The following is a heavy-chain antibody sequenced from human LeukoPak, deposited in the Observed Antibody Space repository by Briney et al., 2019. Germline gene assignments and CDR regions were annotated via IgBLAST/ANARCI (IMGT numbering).Heavy chain of an antibody. Sequence: GGSLRLSCAASGFTFSSYAMSWVRQAPGKGLEGVSAISGSGGSTYYADSVKGRFTISRDNSKNTLYLQMNSLRAEDTAVYYCAKGGQWLLPFDWFDPWGQGTLVTVSS. CDR1: GFTFSSYA. CDR2: ISGSGGST. V-gene: IGHV3-23*01. D-gene: IGHD6-19*01. J-gene: IGHJ5*02. CDR3: AKGGQWLLPFDWFDP.